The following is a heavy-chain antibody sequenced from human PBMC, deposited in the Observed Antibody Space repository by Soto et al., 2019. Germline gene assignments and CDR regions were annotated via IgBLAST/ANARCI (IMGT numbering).Heavy chain of an antibody. CDR2: IWYDGSNK. Sequence: PGGSLRLSCAASGFTFSSYGMHWVRQAPGKGLEWVAVIWYDGSNKYYADSVKGRFTISRDNSKNTLYLQMNSLRAEDTAVYYCSRDEYYGSGSYLYYYYYMDVWGKGTTVTVSS. J-gene: IGHJ6*03. D-gene: IGHD3-10*01. CDR3: SRDEYYGSGSYLYYYYYMDV. CDR1: GFTFSSYG. V-gene: IGHV3-33*01.